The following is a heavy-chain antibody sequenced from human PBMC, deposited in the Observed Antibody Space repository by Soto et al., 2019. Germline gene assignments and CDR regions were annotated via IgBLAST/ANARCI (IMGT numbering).Heavy chain of an antibody. D-gene: IGHD2-15*01. V-gene: IGHV2-5*02. CDR2: IYWDDDK. CDR1: GSSLSTTGVG. Sequence: QITLKESGPTLVKPTQTLTLTCTFSGSSLSTTGVGVGWIRQPAGKALEWLALIYWDDDKRYSPFLNSRLTITKDTSKNQVVLTMTNMDPVDTATYYCARARLYCTGGSCTTWFDYWGQGTLVTVSS. J-gene: IGHJ4*02. CDR3: ARARLYCTGGSCTTWFDY.